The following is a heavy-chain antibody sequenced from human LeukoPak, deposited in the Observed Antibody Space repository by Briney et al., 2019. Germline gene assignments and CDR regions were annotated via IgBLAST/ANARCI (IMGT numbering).Heavy chain of an antibody. V-gene: IGHV4-34*01. CDR1: GGSFSGYY. CDR3: ARVRSVAAREDFDY. J-gene: IGHJ4*02. CDR2: INHSGST. Sequence: PSETLSLTCAVYGGSFSGYYWSWIRQPPGKGLEWIGEINHSGSTNHNPFLKSRVTISVDTSKNQFSLKLSSVTAADTAVYYCARVRSVAAREDFDYWGQGTLVTVSS. D-gene: IGHD6-6*01.